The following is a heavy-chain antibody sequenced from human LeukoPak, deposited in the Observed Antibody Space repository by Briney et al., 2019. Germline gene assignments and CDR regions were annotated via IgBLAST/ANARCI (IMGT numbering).Heavy chain of an antibody. D-gene: IGHD3-9*01. CDR1: GFTFSSYS. CDR2: ISSSSSSYI. V-gene: IGHV3-21*01. CDR3: ARDTSYYDILTGPITGGY. Sequence: PGGSLRLSCAASGFTFSSYSMNWVRQAPGKGLEWVSSISSSSSSYIYYADSVKGRFTISRDNAKNSLYLQMNSLRAEDTAVYYCARDTSYYDILTGPITGGYWGQGTLVTVSS. J-gene: IGHJ4*02.